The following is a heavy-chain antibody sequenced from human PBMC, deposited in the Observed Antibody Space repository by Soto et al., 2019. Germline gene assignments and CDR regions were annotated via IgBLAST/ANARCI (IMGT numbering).Heavy chain of an antibody. CDR2: IYYSGST. D-gene: IGHD5-12*01. Sequence: QVQLQESGPGLVKPSETLSLTCTVSGGSISSYYWSWIRQPPGKGLEWIGYIYYSGSTNYNPSLRSRVTISVYTSKNQFSLKLSSVTAADTAVYYCARGGYDWRFDYWGPGTLVTVSS. CDR3: ARGGYDWRFDY. CDR1: GGSISSYY. J-gene: IGHJ4*02. V-gene: IGHV4-59*01.